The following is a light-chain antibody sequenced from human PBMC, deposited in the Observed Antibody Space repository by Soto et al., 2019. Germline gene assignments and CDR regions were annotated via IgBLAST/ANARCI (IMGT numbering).Light chain of an antibody. CDR1: QSVNSN. CDR3: QQHGQWPIP. J-gene: IGKJ5*01. Sequence: EIVMTQSPATLSVSPGERATLSCRASQSVNSNYLAWYQQKPGQAPRLLIYGISKRATDIPDRFSGSGSGTEFTLTISSLQPEDFATYYCQQHGQWPIPCGQGPRLEIK. CDR2: GIS. V-gene: IGKV3D-15*01.